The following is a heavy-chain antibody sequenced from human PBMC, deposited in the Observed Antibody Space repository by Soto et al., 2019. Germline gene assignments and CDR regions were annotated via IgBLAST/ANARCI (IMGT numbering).Heavy chain of an antibody. CDR1: GFTFSTYS. CDR3: ARDKKWAFDY. CDR2: ISGSDGST. Sequence: GGSLRLSCAASGFTFSTYSMNWVRQAPGKGLEWVSVISGSDGSTYYADSVKGRFTISRDNAKNSLYLQMNSLRDEDTAVYYCARDKKWAFDYWGQGALVTVSS. J-gene: IGHJ4*02. D-gene: IGHD1-26*01. V-gene: IGHV3-48*02.